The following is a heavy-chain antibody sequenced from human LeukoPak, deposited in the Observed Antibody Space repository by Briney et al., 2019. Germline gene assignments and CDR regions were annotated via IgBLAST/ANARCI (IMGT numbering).Heavy chain of an antibody. CDR3: AAGRRLGEIFFDY. CDR1: EGTYRGYF. D-gene: IGHD3-10*01. V-gene: IGHV1-69*05. Sequence: SVTVSCKASEGTYRGYFIDWIRPAPGRGLDWIGGITPMFDTLNYAQRFQGRVKIPTHDTTNTVFLEMSSLKLDDTAVYYCAAGRRLGEIFFDYWGQETLVIVSS. J-gene: IGHJ4*02. CDR2: ITPMFDTL.